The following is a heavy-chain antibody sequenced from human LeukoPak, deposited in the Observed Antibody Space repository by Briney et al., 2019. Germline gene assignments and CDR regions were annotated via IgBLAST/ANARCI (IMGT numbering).Heavy chain of an antibody. D-gene: IGHD2-15*01. V-gene: IGHV4-59*11. J-gene: IGHJ4*01. Sequence: PSETLSLTCNVSGESISSHYWSWTRQSPGKGLEWIGYIYYSGSTNCNPSLKSRVTISVDTSKNQFSLKLSSLTAADTAVYYCARTVLSYCRGGSCPYFDYWGQGTLVTVSS. CDR3: ARTVLSYCRGGSCPYFDY. CDR1: GESISSHY. CDR2: IYYSGST.